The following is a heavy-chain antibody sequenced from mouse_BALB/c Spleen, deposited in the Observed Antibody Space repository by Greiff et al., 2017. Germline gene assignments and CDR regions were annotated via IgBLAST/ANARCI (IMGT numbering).Heavy chain of an antibody. V-gene: IGHV1-20*02. CDR2: INPYNGDT. Sequence: EVKLMESGPELVKPGASVKISCKASGYSFTGYFMNWVMQSHGKSLEWIGRINPYNGDTFYNQKFKGKATLTVDKSSSTAHMELRSLASEDSAVYYCARWRYYGSSSFDYWGQGTTLTVSS. D-gene: IGHD1-1*01. J-gene: IGHJ2*01. CDR3: ARWRYYGSSSFDY. CDR1: GYSFTGYF.